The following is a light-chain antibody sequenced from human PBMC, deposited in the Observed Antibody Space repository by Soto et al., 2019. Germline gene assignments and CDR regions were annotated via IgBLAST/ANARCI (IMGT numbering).Light chain of an antibody. CDR1: QSVSSN. V-gene: IGKV3-15*01. CDR2: GPS. Sequence: EIVMTQSPATLSVSPGERATLSCRASQSVSSNLAWYQQKPGQAPRLLIYGPSTRATGIPARFSGSGSGTEFTLTISSLQSEDFAVYYCQQYNNWPRHTFGGGTKVEIK. CDR3: QQYNNWPRHT. J-gene: IGKJ4*01.